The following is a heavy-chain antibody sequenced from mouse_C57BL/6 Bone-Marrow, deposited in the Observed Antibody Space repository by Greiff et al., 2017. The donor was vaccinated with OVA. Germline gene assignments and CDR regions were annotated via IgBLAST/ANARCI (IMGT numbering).Heavy chain of an antibody. J-gene: IGHJ1*03. CDR1: GFTFSSYA. Sequence: EVQVVESGGGLVKPGGSLKLSCAASGFTFSSYAMSWVRQTPEKRLEWVATISDGGSYTYYPDNVKGRFTIARDNAKNNLYLQMSHLKSEDTAMYYCARVWDGWYFDVWGTGTTVTVSS. CDR2: ISDGGSYT. V-gene: IGHV5-4*01. CDR3: ARVWDGWYFDV. D-gene: IGHD4-1*01.